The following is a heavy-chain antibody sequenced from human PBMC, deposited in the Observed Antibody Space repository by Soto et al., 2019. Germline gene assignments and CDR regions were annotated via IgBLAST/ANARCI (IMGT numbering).Heavy chain of an antibody. CDR2: INAGNGNT. D-gene: IGHD3-10*01. J-gene: IGHJ4*02. V-gene: IGHV1-3*01. CDR3: ARGVWFVELWVY. Sequence: GASVKVSCKASGYTFTSYAMHWVRQAPGQRLEWMGWINAGNGNTKYSQKFQGRVTITRDTSVSTAYMELSSLRSEDTAVYYCARGVWFVELWVYWGQGTLVTVSS. CDR1: GYTFTSYA.